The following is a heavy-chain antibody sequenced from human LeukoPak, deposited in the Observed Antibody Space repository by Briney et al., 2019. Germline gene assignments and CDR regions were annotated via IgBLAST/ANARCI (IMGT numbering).Heavy chain of an antibody. D-gene: IGHD2-21*02. J-gene: IGHJ4*02. V-gene: IGHV5-51*01. CDR1: GYSFTGYW. CDR2: IYPGDSDT. Sequence: GESLKISCQGSGYSFTGYWIAWVRHMPGKGLEWMGIIYPGDSDTRYSPSFQDQVTISADKFSNTAYLQWSSLKASDTAMYYCARLPYCGGDCYSRNYFDYWGQGTLVTVSS. CDR3: ARLPYCGGDCYSRNYFDY.